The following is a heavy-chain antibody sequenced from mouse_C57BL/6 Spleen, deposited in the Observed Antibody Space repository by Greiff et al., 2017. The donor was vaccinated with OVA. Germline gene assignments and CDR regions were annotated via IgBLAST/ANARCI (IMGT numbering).Heavy chain of an antibody. CDR1: GYTFTDYE. CDR2: IDPETGGT. Sequence: VQLQQSGAELVRPGASVTLSCKASGYTFTDYEMHWVKQTPVHGLEWIGAIDPETGGTAYTQKFKGKAILTADKSSSTAYMELRSLTSEDSAVYYCTRWGNGDWGQGTTLTFSS. J-gene: IGHJ2*01. CDR3: TRWGNGD. V-gene: IGHV1-15*01.